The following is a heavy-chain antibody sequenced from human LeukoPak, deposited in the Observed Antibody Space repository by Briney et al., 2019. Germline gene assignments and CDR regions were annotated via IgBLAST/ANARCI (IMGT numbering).Heavy chain of an antibody. J-gene: IGHJ4*02. CDR3: ARLTGDPPNIGNFDY. V-gene: IGHV4-34*01. CDR2: INHSGST. D-gene: IGHD7-27*01. CDR1: GGSFSGYY. Sequence: KASETLSLTCAVYGGSFSGYYWSWIRQPPGKGLEWIGEINHSGSTNYNPSLKSRVTISVDTSKNQFSLKLSSVTAADTAVYYCARLTGDPPNIGNFDYWGQGTLVTVSS.